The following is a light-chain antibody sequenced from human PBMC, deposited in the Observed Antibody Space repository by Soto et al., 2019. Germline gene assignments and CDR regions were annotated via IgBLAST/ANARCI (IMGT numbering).Light chain of an antibody. CDR3: CSFTSASTIV. V-gene: IGLV2-14*01. J-gene: IGLJ2*01. Sequence: QSALTQPASVSGSPGQSISISCTGTSNDIGDSNYVSWYQQHPGKAPKLILFEVTNRPSGVSSRFSGSKSGNTISLTISGLQAEDEAHYYCCSFTSASTIVFGGGTKVTVL. CDR2: EVT. CDR1: SNDIGDSNY.